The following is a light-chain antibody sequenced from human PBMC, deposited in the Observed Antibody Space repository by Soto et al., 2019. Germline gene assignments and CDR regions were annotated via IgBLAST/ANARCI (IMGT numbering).Light chain of an antibody. Sequence: QSALTQPRSVSGSPGQSVTISCTGTSSDVGGYNYVSWYQQHPGKAPKLMIYDVSKWPSGVPDRSSGSKSGNTASLTISGLQAEDEADYYCCSYAGNYWVFGGGTKLTVL. J-gene: IGLJ2*01. CDR3: CSYAGNYWV. V-gene: IGLV2-11*01. CDR2: DVS. CDR1: SSDVGGYNY.